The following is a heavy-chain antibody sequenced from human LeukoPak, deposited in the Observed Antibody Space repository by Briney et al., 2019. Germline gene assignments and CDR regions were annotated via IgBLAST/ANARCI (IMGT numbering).Heavy chain of an antibody. CDR3: ARSSSGGYYDSSGYQFDY. J-gene: IGHJ4*02. D-gene: IGHD3-22*01. CDR1: GGSISSYY. V-gene: IGHV4-59*08. CDR2: IYYSGST. Sequence: SETLSLTCTVSGGSISSYYWSWTRQPPGKGLEWIGYIYYSGSTNYNPSLKSRVTISVDTSKNQFSLKLSSVTAADTAVYYCARSSSGGYYDSSGYQFDYWGQGTLVTVSS.